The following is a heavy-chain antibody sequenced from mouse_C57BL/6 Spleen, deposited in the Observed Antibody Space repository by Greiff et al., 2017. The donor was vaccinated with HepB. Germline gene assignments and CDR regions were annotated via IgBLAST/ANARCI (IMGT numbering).Heavy chain of an antibody. V-gene: IGHV5-12*01. Sequence: EVKVEESGGGLVQPGGSLKLSCAASGFTFSDYYMYWVRQTPEKRLEWVAYISNGGGSTYYPDTVKGRFTISRDNAKNTLYLQMSRLKSEDTAMYYCARHGSNWDYAMDYWGQGTSVTVSS. D-gene: IGHD4-1*01. CDR1: GFTFSDYY. CDR3: ARHGSNWDYAMDY. J-gene: IGHJ4*01. CDR2: ISNGGGST.